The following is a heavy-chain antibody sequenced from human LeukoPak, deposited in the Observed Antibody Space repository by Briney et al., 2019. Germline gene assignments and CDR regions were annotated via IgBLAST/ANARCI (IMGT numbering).Heavy chain of an antibody. CDR3: ARVEYSYGYPTKN. CDR2: IYYSGST. V-gene: IGHV4-30-4*01. Sequence: SQTLSLTCTVSGGSISSGDYYWSWIRQPPGKGLEWIGYIYYSGSTYYNPSLKSRVTISVDTSKNQFSLKLSSVTAADTAVYYCARVEYSYGYPTKNWGQGTLVTVYS. D-gene: IGHD5-18*01. J-gene: IGHJ4*02. CDR1: GGSISSGDYY.